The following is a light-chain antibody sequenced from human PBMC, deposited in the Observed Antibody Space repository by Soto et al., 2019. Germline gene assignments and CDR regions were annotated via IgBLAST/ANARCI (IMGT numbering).Light chain of an antibody. V-gene: IGKV1-5*03. J-gene: IGKJ1*01. Sequence: DLQMTQSPSTLSASVGDRVTITCRASQSISSWLAWYQQKPGKAPKLLIYKASSLESGVPSRFSGSGSGTEFTLTISGLQPDDFATYYCQQYNSSPWTFGQGTKVEIK. CDR3: QQYNSSPWT. CDR2: KAS. CDR1: QSISSW.